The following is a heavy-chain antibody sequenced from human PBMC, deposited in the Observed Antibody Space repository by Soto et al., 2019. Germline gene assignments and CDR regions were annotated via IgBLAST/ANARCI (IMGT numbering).Heavy chain of an antibody. CDR1: GGSFSGYY. CDR2: INHSGST. V-gene: IGHV4-34*01. Sequence: SETLSLTCAVYGGSFSGYYWSWIRQPPGKXLEWIGEINHSGSTNYNPSLRSRVTISVDTSKKQFSLKLSSVTAADTAVYYWARGVKQLHHTGDIFYHYRMNVWGQGTTVTVSS. D-gene: IGHD2-21*01. CDR3: ARGVKQLHHTGDIFYHYRMNV. J-gene: IGHJ6*01.